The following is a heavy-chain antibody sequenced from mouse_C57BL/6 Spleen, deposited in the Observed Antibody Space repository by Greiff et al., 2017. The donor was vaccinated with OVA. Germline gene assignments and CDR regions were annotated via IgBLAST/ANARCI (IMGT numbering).Heavy chain of an antibody. CDR1: GYTFTDYE. D-gene: IGHD2-2*01. CDR2: IDPETGGT. Sequence: QVQLQQSGAELVRPGASVTLSCKASGYTFTDYEMHWVKQTPVHGLEWIGAIDPETGGTAYNQKFKGKAILTADKSSSTAYMELRSLTSEDSAVYYCTREESTMVTTGDDWGKGTTLTVSS. CDR3: TREESTMVTTGDD. J-gene: IGHJ2*01. V-gene: IGHV1-15*01.